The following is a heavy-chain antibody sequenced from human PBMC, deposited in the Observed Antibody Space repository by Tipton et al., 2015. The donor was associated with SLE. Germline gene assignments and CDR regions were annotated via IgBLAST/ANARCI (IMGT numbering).Heavy chain of an antibody. D-gene: IGHD3-10*01. Sequence: SLRLSCAASGFSFTSYAMSWVRQAPGKGLEWVSAISNNGGSLYFADSVKGRFTISRDNARNTLYLQMSSLRADDTAIYYCAKESPYSSGRFYYFDYWGQGALVAVSS. V-gene: IGHV3-23*01. CDR1: GFSFTSYA. CDR2: ISNNGGSL. CDR3: AKESPYSSGRFYYFDY. J-gene: IGHJ4*02.